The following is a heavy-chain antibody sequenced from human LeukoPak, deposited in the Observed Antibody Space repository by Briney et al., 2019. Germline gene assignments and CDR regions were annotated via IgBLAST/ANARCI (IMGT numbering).Heavy chain of an antibody. CDR3: ARLRSINNGPEYYFDS. D-gene: IGHD2-8*01. CDR1: GYTFTGYF. Sequence: ASVKVSCKASGYTFTGYFMHWVRQAPGQGLEWMGIINPSDSSTTYAQKFQGRVTMTRDTSTSTVYMDLSSLRSEDTAVYYCARLRSINNGPEYYFDSWGQGTLVTVSS. CDR2: INPSDSST. J-gene: IGHJ4*02. V-gene: IGHV1-46*01.